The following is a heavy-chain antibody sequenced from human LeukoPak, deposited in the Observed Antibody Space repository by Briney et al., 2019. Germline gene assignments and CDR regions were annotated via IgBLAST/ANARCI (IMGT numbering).Heavy chain of an antibody. V-gene: IGHV1-2*02. CDR1: GYTFTDYY. Sequence: SVKVSCEASGYTFTDYYMHWVRQAPGQGLEWMGWFNPNSGGTSYAQKFQGRVSMTRDTSISTAYMELSRLRSDDTAVYYCARATLGIFEDYFDYWGQGTLVTVSS. CDR2: FNPNSGGT. J-gene: IGHJ4*02. CDR3: ARATLGIFEDYFDY. D-gene: IGHD3-3*01.